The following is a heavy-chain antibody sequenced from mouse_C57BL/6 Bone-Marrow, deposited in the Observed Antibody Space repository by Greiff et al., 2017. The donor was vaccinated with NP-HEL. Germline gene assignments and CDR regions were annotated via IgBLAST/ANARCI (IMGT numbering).Heavy chain of an antibody. CDR2: ISSGGSYT. D-gene: IGHD1-1*01. Sequence: EVNVVESGGDLVKPGGSLKLSCAASGFTFSSYGMSWVRQTPDKRLEWVATISSGGSYTYYPDSVKGRFTISRDNAKNTLYLQMSSLKSEDTAMYYCARPNYYGSSWDWYFDVWGTGTTVTVSS. J-gene: IGHJ1*03. V-gene: IGHV5-6*01. CDR1: GFTFSSYG. CDR3: ARPNYYGSSWDWYFDV.